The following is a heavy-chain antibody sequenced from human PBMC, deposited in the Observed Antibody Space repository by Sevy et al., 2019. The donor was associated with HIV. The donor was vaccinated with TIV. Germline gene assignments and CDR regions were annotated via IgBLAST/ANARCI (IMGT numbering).Heavy chain of an antibody. CDR1: YGPISAYY. CDR3: ARAPPVRSGDDSLNWFDP. D-gene: IGHD2-21*02. V-gene: IGHV4-59*12. Sequence: SETLSLTCSVSYGPISAYYWNWIRQSPGKGLEWIGPIHYTGSTDYNPSLKSRVTMSLDTSKNQLSLQLKSVTAADTALYYCARAPPVRSGDDSLNWFDPWGQGTLVTVSS. CDR2: IHYTGST. J-gene: IGHJ5*02.